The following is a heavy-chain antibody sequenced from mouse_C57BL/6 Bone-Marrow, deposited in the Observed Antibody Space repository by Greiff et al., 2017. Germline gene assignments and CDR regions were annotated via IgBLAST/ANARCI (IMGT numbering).Heavy chain of an antibody. D-gene: IGHD1-1*01. V-gene: IGHV1-55*01. CDR2: IYPGSGSS. CDR3: AQFACYYGSSDCYFDV. Sequence: QVQLQQPGAELVKPGASVKMSCKASGYTFTSYWITWVKQRPGQGLEWIGDIYPGSGSSNYNEKFKSKATLTVDTSSRTAYMQLSSLTSEDSAVSYCAQFACYYGSSDCYFDVWGTGTTVTVSP. J-gene: IGHJ1*03. CDR1: GYTFTSYW.